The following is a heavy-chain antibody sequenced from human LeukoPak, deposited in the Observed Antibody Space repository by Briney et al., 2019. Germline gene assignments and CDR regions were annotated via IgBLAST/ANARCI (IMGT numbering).Heavy chain of an antibody. J-gene: IGHJ4*02. CDR2: ISSSGVST. CDR1: GFTFSSYA. V-gene: IGHV3-23*01. D-gene: IGHD3-22*01. CDR3: ASNDSSGYYSV. Sequence: GGSLRLSCAASGFTFSSYALTWVRQAPGKGLEWVSSISSSGVSTNYADSVKGRFTISRDNFKNTLYLQMNSLRAEDTAIYYCASNDSSGYYSVWGQGTLVTVSS.